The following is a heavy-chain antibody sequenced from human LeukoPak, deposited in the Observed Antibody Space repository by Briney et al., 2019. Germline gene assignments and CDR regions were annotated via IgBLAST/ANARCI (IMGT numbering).Heavy chain of an antibody. CDR2: ISSSGNTT. CDR1: GFTFSDYY. J-gene: IGHJ4*02. CDR3: AKDGGSSWYFDY. Sequence: GGSLRLSCAASGFTFSDYYMSWIRQAPGKGLEWVSYISSSGNTTYHADPVKGRFTISRDNAKNSLYLQISRLRAEDTAVYYCAKDGGSSWYFDYWGQGTLVTVSS. D-gene: IGHD6-13*01. V-gene: IGHV3-11*04.